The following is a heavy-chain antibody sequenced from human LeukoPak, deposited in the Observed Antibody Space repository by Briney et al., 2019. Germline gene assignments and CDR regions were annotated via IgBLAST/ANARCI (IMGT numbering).Heavy chain of an antibody. J-gene: IGHJ4*02. CDR3: ARDPPGIAASVSGG. Sequence: GGSLRLSCKASGFTVSNNYMNWVRQSPGKGLEWVALIYSGGSTQYADSVKGRFTISRDNSRNTLYLQMSSLRVEDTAVYYCARDPPGIAASVSGGWGQGILVTVSS. CDR1: GFTVSNNY. CDR2: IYSGGST. V-gene: IGHV3-53*01. D-gene: IGHD6-13*01.